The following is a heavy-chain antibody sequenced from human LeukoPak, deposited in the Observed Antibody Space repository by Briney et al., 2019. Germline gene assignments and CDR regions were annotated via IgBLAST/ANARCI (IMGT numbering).Heavy chain of an antibody. J-gene: IGHJ4*02. D-gene: IGHD6-6*01. Sequence: GGSLRLSCAASGLNFSSRWMNWVRQAPGQGLEWVASIKEDGSEKHYVDSVKGRFTISRDNSKNTLYLQMNSLRVEDTAVYYCARDNAPYTSSSSGLGLFDYWGQGTLVTVSS. CDR2: IKEDGSEK. CDR1: GLNFSSRW. V-gene: IGHV3-7*03. CDR3: ARDNAPYTSSSSGLGLFDY.